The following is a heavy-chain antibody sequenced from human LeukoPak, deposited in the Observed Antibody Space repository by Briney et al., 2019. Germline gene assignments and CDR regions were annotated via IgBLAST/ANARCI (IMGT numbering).Heavy chain of an antibody. D-gene: IGHD2-15*01. V-gene: IGHV3-30-3*01. CDR2: ISYDGSNK. J-gene: IGHJ5*02. CDR1: GFTFSSYA. Sequence: GRSLRLSCAASGFTFSSYAMHWVRQAPGKGLEWVAVISYDGSNKYYADSVKGRFTISRDNSKNTLYLQMNSLRAEDTAVYYCARGQCSGGSCYSNWSDPWGQGTLVTVSS. CDR3: ARGQCSGGSCYSNWSDP.